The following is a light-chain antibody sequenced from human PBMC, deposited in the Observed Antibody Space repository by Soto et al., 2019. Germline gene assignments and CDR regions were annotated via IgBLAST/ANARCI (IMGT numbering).Light chain of an antibody. CDR3: CSYSGSTTVTVL. Sequence: QSALTQPASVSGSPGQSITISCTGTSSDVGNYNLVSWYQQHPGKAPKLMIYEGSKRPSGVSNRFSGSKSGNTASLTISGLQAEDEADYYCCSYSGSTTVTVLFGGGTKLTVL. CDR1: SSDVGNYNL. J-gene: IGLJ2*01. CDR2: EGS. V-gene: IGLV2-23*03.